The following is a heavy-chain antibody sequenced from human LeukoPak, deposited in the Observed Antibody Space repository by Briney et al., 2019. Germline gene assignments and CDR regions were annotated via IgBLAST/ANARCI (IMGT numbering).Heavy chain of an antibody. Sequence: GASVKVSCKASGGTFSSYAISWVRQAPGQGLEWMGIINPSGGSTSYAQKFQGRVTMTRDTSTSTVYMELSSLRSEDTAVYYCAREAAAGTGGFDYWGQGTLVTVSS. V-gene: IGHV1-46*01. D-gene: IGHD6-13*01. CDR2: INPSGGST. CDR3: AREAAAGTGGFDY. J-gene: IGHJ4*02. CDR1: GGTFSSYA.